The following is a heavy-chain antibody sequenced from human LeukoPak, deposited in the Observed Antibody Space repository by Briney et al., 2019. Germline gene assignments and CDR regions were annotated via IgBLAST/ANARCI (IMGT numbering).Heavy chain of an antibody. CDR3: ARDRVTVTRDPHPHAFDI. CDR2: INPNSGGT. CDR1: GYTFTSYG. D-gene: IGHD4-17*01. V-gene: IGHV1-18*01. J-gene: IGHJ3*02. Sequence: GASVKVFCKASGYTFTSYGISWVRQAPGQGLEWMGWINPNSGGTNYAQKFQGRVTMTRDMSTSTVYMELSSLRSEDTAVYYCARDRVTVTRDPHPHAFDIWGQGTMVTVSS.